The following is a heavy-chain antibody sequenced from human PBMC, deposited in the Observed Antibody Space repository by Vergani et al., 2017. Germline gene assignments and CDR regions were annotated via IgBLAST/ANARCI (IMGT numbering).Heavy chain of an antibody. CDR1: GGSISSYY. Sequence: QVQLQESGPGLVKPSETLSLTCTVSGGSISSYYWSWIRQPPGKGLEWVGRINTSGNTMYNSSLKSRVTMSLDTSKNQFSLRLSSVTAADTAVYYCARALRYCTNGVCYSRAHFDYWGQGTLVTVSS. D-gene: IGHD2-8*01. J-gene: IGHJ4*02. V-gene: IGHV4-4*07. CDR2: INTSGNT. CDR3: ARALRYCTNGVCYSRAHFDY.